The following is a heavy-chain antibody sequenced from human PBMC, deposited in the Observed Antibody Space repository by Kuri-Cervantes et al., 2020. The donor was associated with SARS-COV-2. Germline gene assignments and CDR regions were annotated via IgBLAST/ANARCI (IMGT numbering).Heavy chain of an antibody. D-gene: IGHD6-19*01. CDR3: AKVFSGWYTGPVLVIGYYYYYGMDV. J-gene: IGHJ6*02. CDR2: ISWNSGST. V-gene: IGHV3-23*01. CDR1: GFTFDDYA. Sequence: GGSLRLSCAASGFTFDDYAMHWVRQAPGKGLEWASGISWNSGSTYYADSVKGRFTISRDNSKSTLYLQMNSLRAEDTAVYYCAKVFSGWYTGPVLVIGYYYYYGMDVWGHGTTVTVSS.